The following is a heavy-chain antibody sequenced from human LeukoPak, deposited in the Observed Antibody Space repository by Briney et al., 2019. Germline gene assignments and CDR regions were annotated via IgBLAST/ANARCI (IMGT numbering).Heavy chain of an antibody. CDR3: ATAPASVDSS. D-gene: IGHD3-3*01. Sequence: GGSLRLSCAASGFTFTRFWLTWVRQSPGKGLEWVANINPDGTKTTYVDSVEGRFAISRDNAKNSVFLLMTSLRVKDTAMYYCATAPASVDSSWGQGTLVAVSS. J-gene: IGHJ5*02. V-gene: IGHV3-7*01. CDR1: GFTFTRFW. CDR2: INPDGTKT.